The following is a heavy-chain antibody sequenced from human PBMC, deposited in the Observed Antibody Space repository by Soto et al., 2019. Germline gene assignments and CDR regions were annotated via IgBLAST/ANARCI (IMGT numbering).Heavy chain of an antibody. J-gene: IGHJ4*02. V-gene: IGHV4-39*01. Sequence: QLQLQESGPGLVKPSETLSLTCTVSGGFISSSSYYWGWIRQPPGKGLEWIGSIYYSGSTYYNPSLKSRVTISVDTSKNQFSLKLSSVTAADTAVYYCARRYTVTYFDYWGQGTLVTVSS. CDR3: ARRYTVTYFDY. CDR2: IYYSGST. D-gene: IGHD4-17*01. CDR1: GGFISSSSYY.